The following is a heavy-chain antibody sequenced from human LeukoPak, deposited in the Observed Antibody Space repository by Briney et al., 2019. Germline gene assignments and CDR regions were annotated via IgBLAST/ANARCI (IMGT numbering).Heavy chain of an antibody. D-gene: IGHD6-19*01. CDR3: AKDIVPAAIESIAVAGTNFDY. V-gene: IGHV3-23*01. Sequence: QPGGSLRLSCVGSGFTFRSHAMSWVRQAPEKGLEFVSGIYENGGTTYYADSVKGRFTISRDNSKNTLYLQMNSLRAEDTAVYYCAKDIVPAAIESIAVAGTNFDYWGQGTLVTVSS. CDR1: GFTFRSHA. J-gene: IGHJ4*02. CDR2: IYENGGTT.